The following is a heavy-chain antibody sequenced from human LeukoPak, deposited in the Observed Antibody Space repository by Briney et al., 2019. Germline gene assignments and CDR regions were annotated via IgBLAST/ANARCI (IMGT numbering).Heavy chain of an antibody. J-gene: IGHJ4*02. D-gene: IGHD3-10*01. V-gene: IGHV3-11*01. CDR3: ATSGRSYYGSGTFDH. CDR1: GFPFSDYY. CDR2: ITNNSSAA. Sequence: TSGGSLRLSCAASGFPFSDYYMSWIRQAPGKGLEWVSYITNNSSAAMYAASVKGRFTITRDSAKNSLYLQMSGLTPEDTAVYYCATSGRSYYGSGTFDHWGVGALVKVSS.